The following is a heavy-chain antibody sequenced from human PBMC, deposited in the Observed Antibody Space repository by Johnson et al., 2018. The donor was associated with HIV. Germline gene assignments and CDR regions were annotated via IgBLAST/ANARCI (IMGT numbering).Heavy chain of an antibody. CDR2: ILSAGDV. Sequence: QLVESGGGVVQPGRSLRLSCAASGFTFSSYAMHWVRQAPGKGPERVAVILSAGDVYYADAVQGRFTSSRDNSKNTLYLQMNSLRAEDTAVYYCAREWCCDAFDIWGQGTMVTVSS. J-gene: IGHJ3*02. V-gene: IGHV3-30*14. CDR1: GFTFSSYA. CDR3: AREWCCDAFDI. D-gene: IGHD2-8*02.